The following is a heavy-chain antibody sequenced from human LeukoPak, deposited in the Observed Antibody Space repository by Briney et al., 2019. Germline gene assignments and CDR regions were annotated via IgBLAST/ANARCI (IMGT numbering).Heavy chain of an antibody. CDR2: INPSGGST. V-gene: IGHV1-46*01. Sequence: ASVKVSCKASGCTFTSYYMHWVRQAPGQGLEWMGIINPSGGSTSYAQKFQGRVTMTRDTSTSTVYMELSSLRSEDTAVYYCARCRGYSSSWYAPNYYYCGMDVWGQGTTVTVSS. CDR1: GCTFTSYY. J-gene: IGHJ6*02. CDR3: ARCRGYSSSWYAPNYYYCGMDV. D-gene: IGHD6-13*01.